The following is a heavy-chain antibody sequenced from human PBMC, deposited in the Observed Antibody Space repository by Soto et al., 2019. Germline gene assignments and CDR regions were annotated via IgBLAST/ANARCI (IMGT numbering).Heavy chain of an antibody. Sequence: SATLSLTCTVSGGSVSSGSYYWSWIRQPPGKGLEWIGYIYYSGSTNYNPSLKSRVTISVDTSKNQFSLKLSSVTAADTAVYYCARVSGVRVYYYYGMDVWGQGTTVTVS. J-gene: IGHJ6*02. D-gene: IGHD3-10*01. CDR3: ARVSGVRVYYYYGMDV. CDR2: IYYSGST. V-gene: IGHV4-61*01. CDR1: GGSVSSGSYY.